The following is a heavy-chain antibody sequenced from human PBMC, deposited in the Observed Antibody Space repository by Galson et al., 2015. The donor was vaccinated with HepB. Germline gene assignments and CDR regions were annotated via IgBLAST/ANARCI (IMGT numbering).Heavy chain of an antibody. CDR1: GYSFTSYW. CDR3: ARHSEVATITDFDY. Sequence: QSGAEVKKPGESLTISCKGSGYSFTSYWIGWVRQMPEKGLEWMGIIYPGDSDPRYSPSFQGQVRMSVGKSLRTAYLQWSSLRASDTAMYYCARHSEVATITDFDYWGQGTLVTVSS. V-gene: IGHV5-51*01. CDR2: IYPGDSDP. D-gene: IGHD5-12*01. J-gene: IGHJ4*02.